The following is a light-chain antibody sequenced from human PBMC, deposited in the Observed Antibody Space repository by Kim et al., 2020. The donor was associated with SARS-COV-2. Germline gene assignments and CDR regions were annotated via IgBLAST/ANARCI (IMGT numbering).Light chain of an antibody. Sequence: QSVLTQPPSVSGAPGQRVTISCTGSSSNIGAGYDVHWYQQLPGTAPKLLIYDNSNRPSGVPDRFSGSKSATSASLAITGLQAEDEADYYCQSYDFSLSGYVVFGGGTKLTVL. CDR3: QSYDFSLSGYVV. CDR2: DNS. CDR1: SSNIGAGYD. V-gene: IGLV1-40*01. J-gene: IGLJ2*01.